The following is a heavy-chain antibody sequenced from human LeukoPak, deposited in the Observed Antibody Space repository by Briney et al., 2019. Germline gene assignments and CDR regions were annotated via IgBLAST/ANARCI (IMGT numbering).Heavy chain of an antibody. CDR3: AKTPY. J-gene: IGHJ4*02. V-gene: IGHV3-66*01. CDR1: GFIVTNNY. CDR2: VYSGGST. Sequence: GGSLRLSCTASGFIVTNNYINWVRQAPGKGLEWVSLVYSGGSTYYADSVKGRFTISRDNSKNMVYLQMNSLRAEDTAIYYCAKTPYWGQGTLVTVSS.